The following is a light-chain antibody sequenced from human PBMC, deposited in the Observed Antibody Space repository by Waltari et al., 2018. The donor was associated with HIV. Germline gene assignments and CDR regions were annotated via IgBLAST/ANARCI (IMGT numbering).Light chain of an antibody. CDR3: QSSDSSGAYWV. CDR1: TLPRQY. CDR2: KDD. J-gene: IGLJ3*02. Sequence: SSHLTQPPSVSVSPGQPATLTCSGPTLPRQYVFWYQQRPGQAPVLVIYKDDERPSGIPERFSGSTSGTTVALTISGVQPEDEADYYCQSSDSSGAYWVFGGGTKLTVL. V-gene: IGLV3-25*03.